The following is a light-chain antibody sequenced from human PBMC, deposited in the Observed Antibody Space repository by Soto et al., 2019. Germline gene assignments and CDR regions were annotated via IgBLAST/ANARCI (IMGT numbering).Light chain of an antibody. Sequence: SYELTQPPSVSVAPGQTARIPCGANNIGTKSVHWYQQKPGQAPVLVVYNNNDRPSGIPERFSGSNSVSTATLAISRVEAGDEADFYCQVWDDRSHRVVFGGGTQLTVL. CDR3: QVWDDRSHRVV. CDR1: NIGTKS. V-gene: IGLV3-21*02. J-gene: IGLJ2*01. CDR2: NNN.